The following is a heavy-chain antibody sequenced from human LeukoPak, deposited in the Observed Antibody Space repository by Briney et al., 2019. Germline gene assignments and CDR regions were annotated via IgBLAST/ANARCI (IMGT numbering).Heavy chain of an antibody. V-gene: IGHV3-9*01. CDR3: ARVVGWHWFDP. Sequence: GGSLRLSCAASGFTFDDYAMHWVRQAPGKGLEWVSGISWNSGSIGYADSVKGRFTISRDNSKNTVYLQMNNMRVDDTAVYYCARVVGWHWFDPWGQGTLVTVSS. CDR2: ISWNSGSI. CDR1: GFTFDDYA. D-gene: IGHD3-22*01. J-gene: IGHJ5*02.